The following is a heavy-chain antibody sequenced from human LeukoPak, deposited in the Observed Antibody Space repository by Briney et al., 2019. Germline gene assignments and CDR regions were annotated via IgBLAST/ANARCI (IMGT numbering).Heavy chain of an antibody. V-gene: IGHV3-53*01. CDR1: GFTVSSNY. J-gene: IGHJ4*02. Sequence: PGGSLRLSCAASGFTVSSNYMNWVRQAPGKGLEWVSIIYSGGSTYYADSMKGRFTISRDNSKNTLYLQMNSLRAEDTAVYYCARRAGAYSHPYDYWGQGTLVTVSS. CDR2: IYSGGST. D-gene: IGHD4/OR15-4a*01. CDR3: ARRAGAYSHPYDY.